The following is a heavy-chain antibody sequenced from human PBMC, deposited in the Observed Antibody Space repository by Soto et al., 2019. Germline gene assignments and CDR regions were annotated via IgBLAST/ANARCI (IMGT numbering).Heavy chain of an antibody. Sequence: PGGSLRLSCVASGFTFDDYAIHWVRQTPGKGLEWVSGLTWNGEVLGYADSVKGRFTISRDNAKNSLYLEMNSLRPEDTALYYCVKDSESSGYLTQLDPWGQGTLVTVSS. CDR1: GFTFDDYA. V-gene: IGHV3-9*01. CDR3: VKDSESSGYLTQLDP. D-gene: IGHD3-22*01. CDR2: LTWNGEVL. J-gene: IGHJ5*02.